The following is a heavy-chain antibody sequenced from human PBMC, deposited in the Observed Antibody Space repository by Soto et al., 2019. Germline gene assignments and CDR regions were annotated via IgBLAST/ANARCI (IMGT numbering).Heavy chain of an antibody. J-gene: IGHJ6*02. CDR2: ISSSSSYI. V-gene: IGHV3-21*01. CDR3: ARVDAGEGDYYYYYGMDV. Sequence: EVQLVESGGGLVKPGGSLRLSCAASGFTFSSYSMNWVRQAPGKGLEWVSSISSSSSYIYYADSVKGRFTISRDNAKNSLYLQMNSLRAEDTAVYYCARVDAGEGDYYYYYGMDVWGQGTTVTVSS. D-gene: IGHD3-10*01. CDR1: GFTFSSYS.